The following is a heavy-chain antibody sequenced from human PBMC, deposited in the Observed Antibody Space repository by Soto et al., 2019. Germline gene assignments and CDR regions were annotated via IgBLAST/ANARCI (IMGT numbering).Heavy chain of an antibody. CDR3: AKEVRTKKRDDYGDPSATDY. Sequence: HPGGSLRLSCAASGFTFSSYAMSWVRQAPGKGLEWVSAISGSGGSTYYADSVKGRFTISRDNSKNTLYLQMNSLRAEDTAVYYCAKEVRTKKRDDYGDPSATDYWGQGTLVNVSS. CDR1: GFTFSSYA. CDR2: ISGSGGST. V-gene: IGHV3-23*01. J-gene: IGHJ4*02. D-gene: IGHD4-17*01.